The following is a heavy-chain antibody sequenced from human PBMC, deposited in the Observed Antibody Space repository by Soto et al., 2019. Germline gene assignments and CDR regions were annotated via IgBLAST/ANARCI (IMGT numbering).Heavy chain of an antibody. CDR1: GGSISDDY. CDR2: ISFSGIT. Sequence: QVQLQESGPGLVKPSETLSLTCTVSGGSISDDYWSWIRQPAGKGLEWIGYISFSGITNYNSSLKSRVTMSIDTSKKHFSLKLTSVTAADRAVYYCGRHPRDGVSRTRAFDYWGLGTLVTVSS. CDR3: GRHPRDGVSRTRAFDY. D-gene: IGHD1-7*01. J-gene: IGHJ4*02. V-gene: IGHV4-59*08.